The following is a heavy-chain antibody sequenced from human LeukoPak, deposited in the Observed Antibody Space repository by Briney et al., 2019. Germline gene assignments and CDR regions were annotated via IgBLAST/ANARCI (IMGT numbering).Heavy chain of an antibody. CDR1: GITLRNYA. CDR2: ISGSGTNT. CDR3: ARRAGAHSHPYDY. V-gene: IGHV3-23*01. Sequence: GGSLRLACAASGITLRNYAMSWVRQAPGKGLEWVSAISGSGTNTYYADSVRGRFTISRDNSKNTLYLQMSSLRAEDTAVYYCARRAGAHSHPYDYWGQGTLVTVSS. D-gene: IGHD4/OR15-4a*01. J-gene: IGHJ4*02.